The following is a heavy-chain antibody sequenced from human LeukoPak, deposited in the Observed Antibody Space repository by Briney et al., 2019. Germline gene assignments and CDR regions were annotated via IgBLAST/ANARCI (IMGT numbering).Heavy chain of an antibody. V-gene: IGHV3-21*01. D-gene: IGHD1-7*01. Sequence: PSETLSLTCAVYGGSFSGYHWTWIRQSPGKGLEWVSSISSSSKYIFYADSVQGRFTISRDNAKTSLYLQLNSLRAEDTAIYYCARDSSVVPIASTTWFDPWGQGTLVTVSS. CDR1: GGSFSGYH. J-gene: IGHJ5*02. CDR2: ISSSSKYI. CDR3: ARDSSVVPIASTTWFDP.